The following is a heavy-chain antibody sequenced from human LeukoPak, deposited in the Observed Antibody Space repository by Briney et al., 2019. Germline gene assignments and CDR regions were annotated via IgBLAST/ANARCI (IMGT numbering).Heavy chain of an antibody. CDR3: ARERRAVRGNIHYLYMDV. D-gene: IGHD3-10*01. J-gene: IGHJ6*03. CDR1: GFTFSGYV. CDR2: ISFDGSNE. Sequence: GGSLRLSCAASGFTFSGYVMHWVRQAPDKGLEWVAIISFDGSNEYYADSVKGRFTISRDNSKNTLYLQMNSLRAEDTAVYYCARERRAVRGNIHYLYMDVWGKGTTVTVSS. V-gene: IGHV3-30*04.